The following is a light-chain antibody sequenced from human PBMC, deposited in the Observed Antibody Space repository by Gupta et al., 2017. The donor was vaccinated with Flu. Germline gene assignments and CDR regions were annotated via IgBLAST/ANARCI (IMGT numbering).Light chain of an antibody. CDR1: QIVSNNY. V-gene: IGKV3-20*01. CDR2: GAS. Sequence: EIVLTQSPGTLSLSPGGRATLSCRASQIVSNNYLAWYQHHPGQAHRLLVYGASSRATGVPARFSGSGCGKDFTLTSSRLEPEDFAVYYWQQDRRSHTFGGGTKVEIK. CDR3: QQDRRSHT. J-gene: IGKJ4*01.